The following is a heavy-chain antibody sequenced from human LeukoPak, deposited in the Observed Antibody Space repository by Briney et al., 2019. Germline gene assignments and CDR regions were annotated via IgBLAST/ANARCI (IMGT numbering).Heavy chain of an antibody. CDR1: GGSFSGYY. V-gene: IGHV4-34*01. D-gene: IGHD6-13*01. J-gene: IGHJ4*02. CDR3: ARAPYSSSFFDY. CDR2: INHSGST. Sequence: PSETLSLTCAVYGGSFSGYYRSWIRQPPGKGLEWIGEINHSGSTNYNPSLKSRVTISVDTSKNQFSLKLSSVTAADTAVYYCARAPYSSSFFDYWGQGTLVTVSS.